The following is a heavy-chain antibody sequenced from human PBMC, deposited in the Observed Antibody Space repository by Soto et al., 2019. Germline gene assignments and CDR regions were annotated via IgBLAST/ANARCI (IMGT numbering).Heavy chain of an antibody. Sequence: GGSLGLSCAASGFTFSSYAMSWVRQAPGKGLEWVSAISGSGGSTYYADSVKGRFTISRDNSKNTLYLQMNSLRAEDTAVYYCAKDGREDYGDSTGFPHYYYYYYMDVWGKGTTVTVSS. CDR2: ISGSGGST. V-gene: IGHV3-23*01. CDR1: GFTFSSYA. J-gene: IGHJ6*03. D-gene: IGHD4-17*01. CDR3: AKDGREDYGDSTGFPHYYYYYYMDV.